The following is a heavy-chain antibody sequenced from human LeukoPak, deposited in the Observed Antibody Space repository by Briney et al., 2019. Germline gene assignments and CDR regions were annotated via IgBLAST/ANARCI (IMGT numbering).Heavy chain of an antibody. V-gene: IGHV3-9*01. Sequence: PGGSLRLSCAASGFTFDDYAMHWVRQAPGKGLEWVSGISWNSGSIGYADSVKGRFTVSRDNAKNSLYLQMNSLRAEDTALYYCAKASEQWPVYYFDYWGQGTLVTVSS. CDR2: ISWNSGSI. CDR3: AKASEQWPVYYFDY. D-gene: IGHD6-19*01. J-gene: IGHJ4*02. CDR1: GFTFDDYA.